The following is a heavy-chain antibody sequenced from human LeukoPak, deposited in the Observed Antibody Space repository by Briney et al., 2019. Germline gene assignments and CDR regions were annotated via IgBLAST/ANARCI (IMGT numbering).Heavy chain of an antibody. J-gene: IGHJ5*02. CDR2: IYYSGST. Sequence: SETLSLTCTVSSGSISSYYWSWIRQPPGKGLEWIGYIYYSGSTNYNPSLKSRVTISVDTSKNQFSLKLSSVTAADTAVYYCAREVRFGELDPWGQGTLVTVPS. CDR3: AREVRFGELDP. D-gene: IGHD3-10*01. CDR1: SGSISSYY. V-gene: IGHV4-59*01.